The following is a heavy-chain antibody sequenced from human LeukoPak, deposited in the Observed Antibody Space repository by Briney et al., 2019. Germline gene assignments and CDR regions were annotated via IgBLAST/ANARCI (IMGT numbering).Heavy chain of an antibody. D-gene: IGHD1-26*01. CDR1: GGSISSYY. J-gene: IGHJ4*02. CDR3: ARGVVGHQYYFDY. CDR2: IYYSGST. Sequence: PSETLSLTCTVSGGSISSYYWSWIRQPPGKGLEWIGYIYYSGSTNYNPSLKSRVTISVDASKNQFSLKLSSVTAADTAVYYCARGVVGHQYYFDYWGQGTLVTVSS. V-gene: IGHV4-59*12.